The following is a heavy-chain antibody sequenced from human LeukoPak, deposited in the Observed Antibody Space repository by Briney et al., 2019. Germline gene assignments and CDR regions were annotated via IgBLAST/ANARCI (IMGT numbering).Heavy chain of an antibody. J-gene: IGHJ5*02. CDR3: ARIAAAGRLYWFGP. CDR2: ISSSSSYI. Sequence: GGSLRLSCAASGFTFSSYSMNWVRQAPGKGLEWVSSISSSSSYIYYADSVKGRFTISRDNAKNSLYLQMNSLRAEDTAVYYCARIAAAGRLYWFGPWGQGTLVTVSS. CDR1: GFTFSSYS. D-gene: IGHD6-13*01. V-gene: IGHV3-21*01.